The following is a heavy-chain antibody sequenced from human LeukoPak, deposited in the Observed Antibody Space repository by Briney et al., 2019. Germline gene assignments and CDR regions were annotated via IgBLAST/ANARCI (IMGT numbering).Heavy chain of an antibody. J-gene: IGHJ4*02. V-gene: IGHV3-11*01. CDR1: GFKFSDYY. D-gene: IGHD3-3*01. CDR3: ASGRYDFWSGYYRD. Sequence: KPGGSLRLPCAASGFKFSDYYMSWIRQAPGKGLEWVSYISSSGSTIYYAESVKGRFTISRDNAKNSVYLQMNSLRAEDTAVYYCASGRYDFWSGYYRDWGQGTLVTVSS. CDR2: ISSSGSTI.